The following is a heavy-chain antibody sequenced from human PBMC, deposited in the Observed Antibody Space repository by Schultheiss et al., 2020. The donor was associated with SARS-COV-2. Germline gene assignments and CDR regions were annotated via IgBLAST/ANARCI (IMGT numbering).Heavy chain of an antibody. CDR2: IYYSGST. D-gene: IGHD6-13*01. CDR3: ARALAAGTNYYYYYYGMDV. Sequence: SETLSLTCTVSGGSISSSSYYWGWIRQPPGKGLEWIGSIYYSGSTYYNPSLKSRVTISVDKSKNQFSLKLSSVTAADTAVYYCARALAAGTNYYYYYYGMDVWGQGTTVTVSS. CDR1: GGSISSSSYY. J-gene: IGHJ6*02. V-gene: IGHV4-39*07.